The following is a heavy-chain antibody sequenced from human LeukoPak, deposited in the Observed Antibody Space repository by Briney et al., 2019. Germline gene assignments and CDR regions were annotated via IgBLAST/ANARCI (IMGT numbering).Heavy chain of an antibody. CDR2: ISGSGGST. J-gene: IGHJ5*02. CDR3: AKDGRLRRRNWFDP. D-gene: IGHD5-12*01. V-gene: IGHV3-23*01. CDR1: GFTFSSYG. Sequence: SGGSLRLSCAASGFTFSSYGMSWVRQAPGKGLEWVSAISGSGGSTYYADSVKGRFTISRDNSKNTLYLQMNSLRAEDTAVYYCAKDGRLRRRNWFDPWGQGTLVTVSS.